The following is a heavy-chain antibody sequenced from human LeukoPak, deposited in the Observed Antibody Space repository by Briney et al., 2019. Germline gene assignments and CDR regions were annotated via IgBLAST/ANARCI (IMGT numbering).Heavy chain of an antibody. CDR3: ARPISADSHAYVY. D-gene: IGHD3-3*02. J-gene: IGHJ4*02. V-gene: IGHV4-39*01. CDR1: GGSISSNSYF. Sequence: SETLSLTCIVSGGSISSNSYFWGWLRQPPGQGLEWIGSIYYGGSTYYNPSLKSRVTISVDTSRNQFSLRLSSETAADTAVYYCARPISADSHAYVYWGQGTLVTVSS. CDR2: IYYGGST.